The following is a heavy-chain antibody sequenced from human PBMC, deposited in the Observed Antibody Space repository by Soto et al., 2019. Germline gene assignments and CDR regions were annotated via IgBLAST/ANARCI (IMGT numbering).Heavy chain of an antibody. CDR3: AGSLWFGEYYYGMDV. J-gene: IGHJ6*02. D-gene: IGHD3-10*01. Sequence: GESLKISCKGSGYSFTSYWIGWVRQMPGKGLEWMGIIYPGDSDTRYSPSFQGQVTISADKSISTAYLQWGSLKASDTAMYYCAGSLWFGEYYYGMDVWGQGTTVTVSS. V-gene: IGHV5-51*01. CDR2: IYPGDSDT. CDR1: GYSFTSYW.